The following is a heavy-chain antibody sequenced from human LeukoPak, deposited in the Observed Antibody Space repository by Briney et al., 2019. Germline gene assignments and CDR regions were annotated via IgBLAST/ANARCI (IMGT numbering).Heavy chain of an antibody. J-gene: IGHJ4*02. D-gene: IGHD3-10*01. Sequence: GGSLRLSCAASGFTFSDYYMSWIRQAPGKGLEWVSYISSSGSTIYYADSVKGRFTISRDNAKNSLYLQMNSLRAEDTAVYYCARVPEAMVRGEDLTNCLDYWGQGTLVTVSS. CDR2: ISSSGSTI. V-gene: IGHV3-11*01. CDR3: ARVPEAMVRGEDLTNCLDY. CDR1: GFTFSDYY.